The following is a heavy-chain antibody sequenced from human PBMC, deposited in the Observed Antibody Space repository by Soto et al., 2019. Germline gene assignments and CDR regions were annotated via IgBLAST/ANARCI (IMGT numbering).Heavy chain of an antibody. CDR2: ISGSGGIT. Sequence: GGSLRLSCAASGFTFSSYAMSWVRQAPGKGLEWVSSISGSGGITYYADSVKGRFTISRDNSKNTLSVQMKSLRAEDTAVYYCAKGGGYEPFDAFDIWGQGTMVTVSS. J-gene: IGHJ3*02. D-gene: IGHD5-12*01. V-gene: IGHV3-23*01. CDR3: AKGGGYEPFDAFDI. CDR1: GFTFSSYA.